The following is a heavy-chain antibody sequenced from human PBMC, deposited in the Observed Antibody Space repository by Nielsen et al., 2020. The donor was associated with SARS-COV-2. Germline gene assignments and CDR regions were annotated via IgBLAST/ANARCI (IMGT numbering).Heavy chain of an antibody. CDR3: ARSGYSYGPLDAFDI. CDR1: AASISTHY. V-gene: IGHV4-59*11. CDR2: IFYTGNT. J-gene: IGHJ3*02. Sequence: SETLSLTCTVSAASISTHYWSWFRQPPGKGLEWFGCIFYTGNTYYNPSFQSRVTISVDTSQNKFSLKLSSATAADTALYYCARSGYSYGPLDAFDIWGQGTVVTVSS. D-gene: IGHD5-12*01.